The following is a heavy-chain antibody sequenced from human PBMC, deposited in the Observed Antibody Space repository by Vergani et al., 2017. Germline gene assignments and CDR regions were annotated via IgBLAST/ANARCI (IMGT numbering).Heavy chain of an antibody. D-gene: IGHD2-21*01. V-gene: IGHV4-61*01. Sequence: QVQLQESGPGLVKPSETLSLTCTVSGASVNRANYYWSWIRQTPGTGLEWIGFIYHSGGTSYSPSLKSRVTISLDTSKNQFSLKVASVTAADTAMYYCANTFGGGESYYDHWGQGSLVTVSS. CDR1: GASVNRANYY. J-gene: IGHJ4*02. CDR3: ANTFGGGESYYDH. CDR2: IYHSGGT.